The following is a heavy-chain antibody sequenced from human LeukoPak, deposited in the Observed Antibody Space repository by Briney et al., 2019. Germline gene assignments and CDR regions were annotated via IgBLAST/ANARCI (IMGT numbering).Heavy chain of an antibody. CDR1: GFTFSSYQ. J-gene: IGHJ4*02. CDR2: ISSSGDTI. V-gene: IGHV3-48*03. Sequence: GGSLRLSCEASGFTFSSYQMNWVRQAPGKGLEWIAYISSSGDTIYYADSVKGRFTISRDNAKNSLYLQMNTLRTEDTAVYYCARASYDVLTGWGQGTLVAVSS. CDR3: ARASYDVLTG. D-gene: IGHD3-9*01.